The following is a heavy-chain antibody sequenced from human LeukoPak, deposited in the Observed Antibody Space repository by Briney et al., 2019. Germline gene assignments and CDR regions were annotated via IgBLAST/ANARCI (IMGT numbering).Heavy chain of an antibody. CDR3: ARAMIVSAFDI. Sequence: GGSLRLSCAASGFTFSSYWMHWVRQAPGKGLVWVSRINSDGSSTSYADSVKGRFTISRDNAENTLYLQMNSLRAEDTAVYYCARAMIVSAFDIWGQGTMVTVSS. J-gene: IGHJ3*02. D-gene: IGHD3-22*01. CDR1: GFTFSSYW. CDR2: INSDGSST. V-gene: IGHV3-74*01.